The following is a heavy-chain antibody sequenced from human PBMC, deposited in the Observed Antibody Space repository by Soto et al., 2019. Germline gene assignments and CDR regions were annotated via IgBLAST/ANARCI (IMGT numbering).Heavy chain of an antibody. V-gene: IGHV3-30*18. J-gene: IGHJ4*02. CDR3: AKDFVSPNTVTTRGDFDY. CDR1: GFTFSSYG. CDR2: ISYDGRNK. D-gene: IGHD4-4*01. Sequence: QVQLVESGGGVVQPRRALRLSCAASGFTFSSYGMHWVRQAPGKGLEWVAVISYDGRNKYYADSVKGRFTISRDNSKNTLYLQMNSLRAEDTAVYYCAKDFVSPNTVTTRGDFDYWGQGTLVTVSS.